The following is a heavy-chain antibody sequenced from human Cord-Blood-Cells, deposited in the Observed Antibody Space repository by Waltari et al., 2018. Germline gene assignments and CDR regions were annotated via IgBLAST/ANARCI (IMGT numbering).Heavy chain of an antibody. Sequence: QVQLVQSGAEVKKPGDSVKVSCKASGYTFTSYGISWVRQAPGQGLEWMGWISAYNGNTNDAQKLQGRVTMTTDPSTSTAYMELRSLRSDDTAVYYCAREVGSSWPNYYYYYMDVWGKGTTVTVSS. D-gene: IGHD6-13*01. J-gene: IGHJ6*03. CDR2: ISAYNGNT. V-gene: IGHV1-18*04. CDR1: GYTFTSYG. CDR3: AREVGSSWPNYYYYYMDV.